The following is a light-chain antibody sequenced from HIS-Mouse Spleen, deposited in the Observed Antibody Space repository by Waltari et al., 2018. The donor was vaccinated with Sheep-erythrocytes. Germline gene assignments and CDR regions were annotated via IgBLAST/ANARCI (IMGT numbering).Light chain of an antibody. Sequence: SYELTQPPSVSVSPGQTASITRSGDKLGDKHACWYQQKPGQSPVLVIYQDSKRPSGIPERFSGSNSGNTATLTISGTQAMDEADYYCQAWDSSTAVFGGGTKLTVL. CDR2: QDS. CDR3: QAWDSSTAV. CDR1: KLGDKH. V-gene: IGLV3-1*01. J-gene: IGLJ2*01.